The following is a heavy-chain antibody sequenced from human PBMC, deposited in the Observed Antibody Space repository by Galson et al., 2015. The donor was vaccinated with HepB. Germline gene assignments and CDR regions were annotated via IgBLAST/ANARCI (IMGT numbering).Heavy chain of an antibody. CDR3: AREDDYYGSGSYYPLAFDI. Sequence: SLRLSCAASGFTFSSYSMNWVRQAPGKGLEWVSSISSSSSYIYYADSVKGRFTISRDNAKNSLYLQMNSLRAEDTAVYYCAREDDYYGSGSYYPLAFDIWGQGTMVTVSS. CDR1: GFTFSSYS. J-gene: IGHJ3*02. CDR2: ISSSSSYI. V-gene: IGHV3-21*01. D-gene: IGHD3-10*01.